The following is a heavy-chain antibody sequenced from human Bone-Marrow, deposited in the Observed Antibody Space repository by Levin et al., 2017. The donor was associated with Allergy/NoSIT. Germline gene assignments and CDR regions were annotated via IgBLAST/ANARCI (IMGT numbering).Heavy chain of an antibody. CDR2: IHYSGIT. D-gene: IGHD2-15*01. V-gene: IGHV4-59*01. CDR3: ARVRCSGGTCYKGLDI. J-gene: IGHJ3*02. Sequence: SETLSLTCTVSGGSINSYYWSWIRQPPGKGLEWIGYIHYSGITNHNPSLKSRVTISLDTSKNQFSLKLSSVTAADTAVYYCARVRCSGGTCYKGLDIWGQGTMVTVSS. CDR1: GGSINSYY.